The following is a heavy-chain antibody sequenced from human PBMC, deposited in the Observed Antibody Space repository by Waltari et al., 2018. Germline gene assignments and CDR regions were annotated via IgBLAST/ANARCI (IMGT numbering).Heavy chain of an antibody. V-gene: IGHV3-21*01. CDR3: ASGGWGFYLGY. Sequence: EVQLVESGGGLVKPGGSLRLSCAASGFSFSTYSMNWVRQAPGKGLGWISSISADSSYRHYAESVKGRFTVSRDNAKNSLSLQINSLRAEDTAVYYCASGGWGFYLGYWGQGALVTVSS. D-gene: IGHD3-16*01. CDR2: ISADSSYR. CDR1: GFSFSTYS. J-gene: IGHJ4*02.